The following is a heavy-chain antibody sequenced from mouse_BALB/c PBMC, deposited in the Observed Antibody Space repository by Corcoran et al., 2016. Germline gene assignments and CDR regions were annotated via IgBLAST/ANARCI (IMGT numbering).Heavy chain of an antibody. CDR2: INTSTGAP. J-gene: IGHJ2*01. D-gene: IGHD1-1*02. V-gene: IGHV9-3-1*01. Sequence: QIQLVQSGPELKKPGETVKISCKASGYTFTNYGMNWVKQAPGKGLKWMGWINTSTGAPTYADDFKGRLAFSLETSASTAYLQINNRKNEDTATYFCARDGAYWDHGTTLTVSS. CDR1: GYTFTNYG. CDR3: ARDGAY.